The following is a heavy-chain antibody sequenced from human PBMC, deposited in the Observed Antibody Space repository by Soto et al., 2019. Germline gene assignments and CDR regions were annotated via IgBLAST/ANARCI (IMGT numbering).Heavy chain of an antibody. Sequence: EEELLESGGGLVQPGGSLRLSCAASGFTLSTYGMTWVRQAPGKGLEWVSAITGTGGNTYYVDSMKGRFTVSRDNSKNMLYLQVNSLRAEDTAVHYCARIRGYYYGLDLWGQGTTVTVSS. J-gene: IGHJ6*02. CDR3: ARIRGYYYGLDL. V-gene: IGHV3-23*01. CDR1: GFTLSTYG. CDR2: ITGTGGNT.